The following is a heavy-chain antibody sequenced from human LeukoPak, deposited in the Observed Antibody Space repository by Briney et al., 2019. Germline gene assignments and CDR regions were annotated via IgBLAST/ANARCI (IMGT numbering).Heavy chain of an antibody. CDR2: IWYDGSNK. CDR3: ARDVPAYYYDSSGYTDAFDI. J-gene: IGHJ3*02. Sequence: PGRSLRLSCAASGFTFSSYGMHWVRQAPGKGLEWVAVIWYDGSNKYYADSVKGRFTISRDNSKNTLYLQMNSLRAEDTAVYDCARDVPAYYYDSSGYTDAFDIWGQGTMVTVSS. D-gene: IGHD3-22*01. V-gene: IGHV3-33*01. CDR1: GFTFSSYG.